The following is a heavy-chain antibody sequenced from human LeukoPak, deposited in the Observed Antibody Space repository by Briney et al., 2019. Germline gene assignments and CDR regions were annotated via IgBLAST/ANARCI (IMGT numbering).Heavy chain of an antibody. V-gene: IGHV1-2*02. CDR2: VNPSSGDT. CDR3: ARGGIAARPFDY. D-gene: IGHD6-6*01. Sequence: ASVKVSGKASGYTFTDYYIHWVRQAPGQGLEGMGWVNPSSGDTDYAQKFQVSVTVTRGTSISTAYMELTSLKLDDTAVYYCARGGIAARPFDYWGQGTLVTVSS. CDR1: GYTFTDYY. J-gene: IGHJ4*02.